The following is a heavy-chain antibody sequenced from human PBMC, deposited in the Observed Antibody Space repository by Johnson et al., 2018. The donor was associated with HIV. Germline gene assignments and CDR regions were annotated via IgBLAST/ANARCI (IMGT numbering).Heavy chain of an antibody. V-gene: IGHV3-30*18. CDR1: GFTLTTYA. D-gene: IGHD3-16*01. Sequence: QVQLVESGGDMVQPGRSLRLSCAASGFTLTTYAMHWVRQAPGKGLEWVAVISSDGNNKYYADSVKGRFTISRDNSMNTLYLQINSLTIDDTAVYYCAKDPRYKYGGAFDIWGQGTMVTVSS. CDR2: ISSDGNNK. J-gene: IGHJ3*02. CDR3: AKDPRYKYGGAFDI.